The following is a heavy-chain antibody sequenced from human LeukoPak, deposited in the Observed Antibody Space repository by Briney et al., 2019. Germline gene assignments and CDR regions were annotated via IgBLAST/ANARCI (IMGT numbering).Heavy chain of an antibody. V-gene: IGHV3-48*04. Sequence: GGSLRLSCAASGFTFSSFAMSWVRQAPGKGLEWVSYISSSSSTIYYADSVKGRFTISRDNAKNSLYLQMNSLRAEDTAVYYCAFGWSSGYYFDAFDIWGQGTMVTVSS. D-gene: IGHD3-22*01. CDR1: GFTFSSFA. J-gene: IGHJ3*02. CDR2: ISSSSSTI. CDR3: AFGWSSGYYFDAFDI.